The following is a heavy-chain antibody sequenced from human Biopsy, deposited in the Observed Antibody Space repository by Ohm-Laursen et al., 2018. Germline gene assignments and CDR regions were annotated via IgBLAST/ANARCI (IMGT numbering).Heavy chain of an antibody. V-gene: IGHV1-69*06. CDR3: ASSSYCGRTTCYQNYGMDV. Sequence: SVKVSCKASGGTFSNYAISWVRQAPGQGLEWLGWIIPVSDTANYAQKFQGRVTITADKPTSTAYMELSSLRSEDTALYYCASSSYCGRTTCYQNYGMDVWGQGTTVTVSS. D-gene: IGHD2-2*01. J-gene: IGHJ6*01. CDR2: IIPVSDTA. CDR1: GGTFSNYA.